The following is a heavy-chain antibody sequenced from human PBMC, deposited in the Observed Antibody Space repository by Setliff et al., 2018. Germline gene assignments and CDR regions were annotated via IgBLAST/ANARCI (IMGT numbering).Heavy chain of an antibody. J-gene: IGHJ6*03. CDR3: AREAGYYDSSGPVGVPYYYYMDV. CDR2: IYYSGST. D-gene: IGHD3-22*01. CDR1: GGSISSGGYY. V-gene: IGHV4-31*03. Sequence: KPSETLSLTCTVSGGSISSGGYYWSWIRQHPGKGLEWIGYIYYSGSTYYNPSLKSRVTISVDTSKNQFSLKLSSVTAADTAVYYCAREAGYYDSSGPVGVPYYYYMDVWGKGTTVTVS.